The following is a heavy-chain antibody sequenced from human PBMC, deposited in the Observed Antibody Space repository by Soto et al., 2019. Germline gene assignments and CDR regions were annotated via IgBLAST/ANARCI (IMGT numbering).Heavy chain of an antibody. CDR3: ARDGAGAYGLGWFDP. CDR2: IYHSGST. CDR1: GDSISRGGYY. V-gene: IGHV4-31*03. Sequence: QVQLQESGPGLVKPSQTLSLTCTVSGDSISRGGYYWNWLRQHPRKGLEWIGYIYHSGSTIYNPSLKSRVTTAVDTSKNRLSLEVSNVTAADTAVYYCARDGAGAYGLGWFDPWGQGILVTVSS. J-gene: IGHJ5*02. D-gene: IGHD2-21*01.